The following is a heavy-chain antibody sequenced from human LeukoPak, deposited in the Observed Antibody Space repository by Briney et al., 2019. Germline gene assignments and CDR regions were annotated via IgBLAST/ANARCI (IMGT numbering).Heavy chain of an antibody. CDR1: GFALTNYG. Sequence: GGSLRLSCAASGFALTNYGMHWVRQAPGKGLVWVSHINHDGSLRNYADSVQGRFTVSRDIAKNTLYLHMNSLGADDTATYYCARDVFSLGDSWGQGTLVTVS. D-gene: IGHD5/OR15-5a*01. V-gene: IGHV3-74*01. CDR2: INHDGSLR. J-gene: IGHJ4*02. CDR3: ARDVFSLGDS.